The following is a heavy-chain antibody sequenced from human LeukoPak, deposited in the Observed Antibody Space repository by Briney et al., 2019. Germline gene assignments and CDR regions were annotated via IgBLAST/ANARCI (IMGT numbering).Heavy chain of an antibody. V-gene: IGHV4-39*07. D-gene: IGHD4-23*01. J-gene: IGHJ6*03. Sequence: SETLSLTCTVSGGSISSSSYYWGWIRQPPGKGLEWIGSIYYSGSTYYNPSLKSRVTISVDTSKNQFSLKLSSVTAADTAVYYCARGGYGGFFNYYYYYYMDVWGKGTTVTVSS. CDR3: ARGGYGGFFNYYYYYYMDV. CDR1: GGSISSSSYY. CDR2: IYYSGST.